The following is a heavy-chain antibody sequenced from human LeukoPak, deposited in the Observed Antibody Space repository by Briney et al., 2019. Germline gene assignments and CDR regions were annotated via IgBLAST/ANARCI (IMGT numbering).Heavy chain of an antibody. V-gene: IGHV4-4*07. CDR3: ASQYDSSGYLVGFDY. J-gene: IGHJ4*02. Sequence: SETLSLTCTVSGGSISSYYWSWIRQPAGKGLEWIGRIYTSGSTNYNPSLKSRVTMSVDTSKNQFSLKLTSVTAADTALYYCASQYDSSGYLVGFDYWGQGTLVTVSS. CDR1: GGSISSYY. D-gene: IGHD3-22*01. CDR2: IYTSGST.